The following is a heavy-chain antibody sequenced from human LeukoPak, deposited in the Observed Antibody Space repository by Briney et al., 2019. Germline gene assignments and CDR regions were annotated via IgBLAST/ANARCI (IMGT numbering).Heavy chain of an antibody. V-gene: IGHV1-8*03. CDR2: MNPNSGNT. CDR1: GYTFTSYD. CDR3: ARGIRFDFWSGYSSYYYYMDV. J-gene: IGHJ6*03. Sequence: GASVKVSCKASGYTFTSYDINWVRQATGQGLEWMGWMNPNSGNTGCAQKFQGRVTITRNTSISTAYMELSSLRSEDTAVYYCARGIRFDFWSGYSSYYYYMDVWGKGTTVTVSS. D-gene: IGHD3-3*01.